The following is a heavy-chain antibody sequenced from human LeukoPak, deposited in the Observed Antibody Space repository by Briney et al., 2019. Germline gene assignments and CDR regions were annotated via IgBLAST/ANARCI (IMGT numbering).Heavy chain of an antibody. Sequence: GGSLRLSCAASGFNFNNYWMSWVRQAPGKGLEWVANIKQDGSEKYYVDSVKGRFTISRDNAKNSLYLQMNSLRAEDTAVYYCALNTYYYDSSGYYWGQGTLVTVSS. CDR1: GFNFNNYW. D-gene: IGHD3-22*01. V-gene: IGHV3-7*03. CDR2: IKQDGSEK. J-gene: IGHJ4*02. CDR3: ALNTYYYDSSGYY.